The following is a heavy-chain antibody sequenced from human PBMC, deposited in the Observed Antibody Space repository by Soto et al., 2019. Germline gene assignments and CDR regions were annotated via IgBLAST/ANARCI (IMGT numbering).Heavy chain of an antibody. CDR3: TRDKYPPWDS. Sequence: EVQLVESGGGLVQPGGSLRLSCAGSGFTFSRYWMSWVRQAPGKGLEWVANIKEDGSEKSYVDSVNGRFTISRDNAKNSLYLQMNSLSAEDTDVYYCTRDKYPPWDSWGQGTLVAVSS. J-gene: IGHJ4*02. D-gene: IGHD2-2*02. CDR2: IKEDGSEK. V-gene: IGHV3-7*01. CDR1: GFTFSRYW.